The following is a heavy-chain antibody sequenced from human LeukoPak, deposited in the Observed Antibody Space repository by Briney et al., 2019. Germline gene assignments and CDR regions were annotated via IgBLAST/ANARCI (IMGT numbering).Heavy chain of an antibody. CDR1: GFTFDDYA. J-gene: IGHJ5*02. CDR2: ISWNSGSI. CDR3: AKASVSSVAGGDWFDP. D-gene: IGHD6-19*01. V-gene: IGHV3-9*01. Sequence: PGRSLRLSCAASGFTFDDYAMHWVRQAPGKGLEWASGISWNSGSIGYADSVKGRFTISRDNAKNSLYLHMNSLRTEDTALYYCAKASVSSVAGGDWFDPWGQGTLVTVSS.